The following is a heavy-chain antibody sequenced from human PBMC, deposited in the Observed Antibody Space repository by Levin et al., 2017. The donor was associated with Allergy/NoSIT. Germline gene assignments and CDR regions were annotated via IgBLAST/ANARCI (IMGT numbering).Heavy chain of an antibody. V-gene: IGHV3-53*01. D-gene: IGHD4-17*01. CDR2: IYSGGST. CDR1: GFTVSSNY. CDR3: ARDNGDYGGFDY. J-gene: IGHJ4*02. Sequence: LSLTCAASGFTVSSNYMSWVRQAPGKGLEWVSVIYSGGSTYYADSVKGRFTISRDNSKNTLYLQMNSLRAEDTALYFCARDNGDYGGFDYWGQGTLVTVSS.